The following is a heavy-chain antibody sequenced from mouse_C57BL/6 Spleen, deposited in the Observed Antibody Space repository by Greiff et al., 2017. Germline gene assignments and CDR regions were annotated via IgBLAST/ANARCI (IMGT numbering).Heavy chain of an antibody. Sequence: VQLKESGGGLVQPKGSLKLSCAASGFSFNTYAMNWVRQAPGKGLEWVARIRSKSKNYATYYGDSVKDRFTISRDDSESMLYLQMNNLKTEDTAMYYCVRGDDYDAWFDYWGQGTTLTVSS. CDR3: VRGDDYDAWFDY. CDR2: IRSKSKNYAT. V-gene: IGHV10-1*01. J-gene: IGHJ2*01. CDR1: GFSFNTYA. D-gene: IGHD2-4*01.